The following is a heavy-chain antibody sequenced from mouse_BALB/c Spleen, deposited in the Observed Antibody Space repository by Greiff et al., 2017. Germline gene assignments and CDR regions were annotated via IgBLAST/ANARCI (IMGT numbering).Heavy chain of an antibody. J-gene: IGHJ3*01. CDR2: ISYDGSN. V-gene: IGHV3-6*02. D-gene: IGHD1-1*01. CDR1: GYSITSGYF. CDR3: ARGGLRGWDSGFAY. Sequence: VQLQQSGPGLVKPSQSLSLTCSVSGYSITSGYFWNWIRQLPGNKLEWMGYISYDGSNNYNPSLKNRISITRDTSKNQFFLKLNSVTTEDTATYYCARGGLRGWDSGFAYWGQGTLVTVSA.